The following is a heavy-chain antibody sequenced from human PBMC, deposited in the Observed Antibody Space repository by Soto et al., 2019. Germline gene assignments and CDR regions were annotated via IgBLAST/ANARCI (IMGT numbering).Heavy chain of an antibody. V-gene: IGHV4-34*01. Sequence: SETLSLTCAVYGGSVNGYYWNWIRQPPGKGLEWIGEINHTGGTHYNPSLKSRVTMSVDTSKNQFSLRLSSVTAADTAIYYGATRRTVFGLLIPPFDHWGQGTQVTVSS. CDR3: ATRRTVFGLLIPPFDH. J-gene: IGHJ5*02. CDR1: GGSVNGYY. D-gene: IGHD3-3*01. CDR2: INHTGGT.